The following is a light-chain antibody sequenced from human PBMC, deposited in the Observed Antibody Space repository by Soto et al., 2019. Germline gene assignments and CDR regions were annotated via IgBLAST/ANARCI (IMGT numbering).Light chain of an antibody. J-gene: IGLJ3*02. V-gene: IGLV4-60*02. CDR1: SGHSTYI. CDR2: LDRSGSY. CDR3: ETWYSNTHKV. Sequence: QSVLTQSSSASASLGSSVKLTCILSSGHSTYIIAWHQQQPGKAPRFLMTLDRSGSYNRGSGVPDRVSGSSSGADRYLTISNLQFEDEGDYYCETWYSNTHKVFGGGSKVTVL.